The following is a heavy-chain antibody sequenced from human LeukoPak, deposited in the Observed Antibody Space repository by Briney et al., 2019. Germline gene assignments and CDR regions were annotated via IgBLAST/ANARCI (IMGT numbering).Heavy chain of an antibody. Sequence: PSETLSLTCTVSGGSISSYYWSWIRQPPGKGLEWIGYIYYSGSTNYNPSLKSRVTISVDTSKNQFSLKLSSVTAADTAVYHCARVGSSGWYSYFDYWGQGTLVTVSS. V-gene: IGHV4-59*01. CDR1: GGSISSYY. D-gene: IGHD6-19*01. CDR2: IYYSGST. CDR3: ARVGSSGWYSYFDY. J-gene: IGHJ4*02.